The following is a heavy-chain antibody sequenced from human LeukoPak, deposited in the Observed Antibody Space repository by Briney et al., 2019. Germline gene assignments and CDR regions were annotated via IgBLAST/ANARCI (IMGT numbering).Heavy chain of an antibody. CDR1: GFTLSSYA. Sequence: PGGSLRPSCAASGFTLSSYAIHWVRQAPGKGLEWVAVMSFDVRNTYYSESVKGRFTITRDNFRNTLYLQMNSLRTEDTAVYYCAFLEGYSYGTGSSYGTDVWGQGTAVTVS. J-gene: IGHJ6*02. CDR2: MSFDVRNT. CDR3: AFLEGYSYGTGSSYGTDV. V-gene: IGHV3-30*03. D-gene: IGHD5-18*01.